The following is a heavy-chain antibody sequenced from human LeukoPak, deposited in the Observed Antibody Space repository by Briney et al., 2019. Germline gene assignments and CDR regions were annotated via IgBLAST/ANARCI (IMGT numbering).Heavy chain of an antibody. CDR1: GGPISSSSYY. CDR2: IYYSGTT. J-gene: IGHJ4*02. V-gene: IGHV4-39*07. CDR3: AREYSSSVGTLDY. Sequence: SETLSLTCTVSGGPISSSSYYWGWIRQPPGKGLEWIGTIYYSGTTYYKPSLKSRVTISVDTSKNQFSLKLSSVTAADTAVYYCAREYSSSVGTLDYWGQGTLVTVSS. D-gene: IGHD6-6*01.